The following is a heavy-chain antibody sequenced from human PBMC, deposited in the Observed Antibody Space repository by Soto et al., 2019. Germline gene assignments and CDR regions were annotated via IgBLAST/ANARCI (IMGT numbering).Heavy chain of an antibody. CDR3: ARGISSGHTLDAFDI. V-gene: IGHV4-59*01. Sequence: TSETLSLTCTVSGGSISSYYWSWIRQPPGKGLEWIGYINYSGSTNYNPSLKSRVTISVDTSKNQFSLKLSSVTAADTAVYYCARGISSGHTLDAFDIWGQGTMVT. CDR2: INYSGST. CDR1: GGSISSYY. J-gene: IGHJ3*02. D-gene: IGHD3-22*01.